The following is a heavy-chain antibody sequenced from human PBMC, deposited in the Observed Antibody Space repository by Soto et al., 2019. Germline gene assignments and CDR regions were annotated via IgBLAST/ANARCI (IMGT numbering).Heavy chain of an antibody. V-gene: IGHV1-2*02. D-gene: IGHD6-6*01. J-gene: IGHJ5*02. CDR1: GFSFTGYY. Sequence: ASVKVSCKASGFSFTGYYIHWLRQAPGQGLEWMGWINAHSGGTEYAQKFQGRVTLTRDTSIATAYLTLTSLTSDDTALYSCAQDLTRQLAYWLDPWGQGTLVIVYS. CDR3: AQDLTRQLAYWLDP. CDR2: INAHSGGT.